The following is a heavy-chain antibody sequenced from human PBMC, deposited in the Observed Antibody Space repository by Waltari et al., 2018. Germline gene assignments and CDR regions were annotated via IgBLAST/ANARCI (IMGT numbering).Heavy chain of an antibody. CDR1: GFTFSSYA. CDR2: ISGSGGST. D-gene: IGHD4-17*01. J-gene: IGHJ3*02. Sequence: EVQLLESGGGLVQPGGSLRLSCAASGFTFSSYAMSWVRQAPGKGLEWVSAISGSGGSTYYADSVKGRFTISRDNSKNTLYLQMNSLRAEDTAVYYCAKDPDYGDYVDDAFDIWGQGTMVTVSS. CDR3: AKDPDYGDYVDDAFDI. V-gene: IGHV3-23*01.